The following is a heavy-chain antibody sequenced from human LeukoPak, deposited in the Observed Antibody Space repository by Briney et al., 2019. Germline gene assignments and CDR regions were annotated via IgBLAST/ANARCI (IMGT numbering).Heavy chain of an antibody. CDR3: ARLGSYCSSTSCYSGMDV. V-gene: IGHV4-39*01. CDR1: GGSISSYY. J-gene: IGHJ6*02. Sequence: PSETLSLTCTVSGGSISSYYWSWIRQPPGKGLEWIGSIYYSGSTYYNPSLKSRVTISVDTSKNQFSLKLSSVTAADTAVYYCARLGSYCSSTSCYSGMDVWGQGTTVTVSS. D-gene: IGHD2-2*01. CDR2: IYYSGST.